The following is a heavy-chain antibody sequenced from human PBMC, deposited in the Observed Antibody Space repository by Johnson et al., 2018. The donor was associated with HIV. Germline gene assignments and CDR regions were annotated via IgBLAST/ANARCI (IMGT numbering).Heavy chain of an antibody. CDR2: ISFDGSKK. CDR1: GFIFSNYP. Sequence: QVQLVESGGGSVQPGGSLRLSCAASGFIFSNYPMHWVRQAPGKGLEWVAVISFDGSKKYHADSVKGRFTISRDNSKNTLYVQMNSLRAEDTAVYYCARGIQPDAFDIWGQGTMVTVSS. D-gene: IGHD2-2*01. V-gene: IGHV3-30*14. CDR3: ARGIQPDAFDI. J-gene: IGHJ3*02.